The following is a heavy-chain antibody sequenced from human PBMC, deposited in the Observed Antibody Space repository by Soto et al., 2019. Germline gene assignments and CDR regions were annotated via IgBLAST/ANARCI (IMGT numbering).Heavy chain of an antibody. D-gene: IGHD3-3*02. CDR3: ALPIFGVVTLPPLYMDV. J-gene: IGHJ6*03. V-gene: IGHV4-39*01. CDR2: IYYSGST. CDR1: GGSISSSSYY. Sequence: SETLSLTCTVSGGSISSSSYYWGWIRQPPGKGLEWIGSIYYSGSTYYNPSLKSRVTISVDTSKNQFSLKLSSVTAADTAVYYCALPIFGVVTLPPLYMDVWGKGTTVTVSS.